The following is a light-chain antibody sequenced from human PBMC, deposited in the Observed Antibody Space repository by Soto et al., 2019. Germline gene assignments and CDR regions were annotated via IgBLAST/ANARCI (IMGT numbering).Light chain of an antibody. V-gene: IGKV1-6*01. CDR2: AAS. J-gene: IGKJ2*01. CDR3: LQDYNYPLGYT. Sequence: AIQMTQSPSSLSASVGDRVTITCRASQGIRNDLGWYQQKPGKAPKLLIYAASSLQSGVPSRFSGSRSGTDFTLTISSLQPEDFATYYCLQDYNYPLGYTFGQGTKLEIK. CDR1: QGIRND.